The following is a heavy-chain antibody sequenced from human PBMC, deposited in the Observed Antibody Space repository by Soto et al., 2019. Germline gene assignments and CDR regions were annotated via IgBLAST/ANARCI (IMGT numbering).Heavy chain of an antibody. CDR1: GFTVSDNY. CDR3: ARDRSDSSRDDSFDI. CDR2: IYRGDAT. D-gene: IGHD6-25*01. V-gene: IGHV3-53*01. J-gene: IGHJ3*02. Sequence: LRLSCAVSGFTVSDNYMIWVRQAPGKGLEWVSVIYRGDATHYADSVKGRFTISRDNSKNTVHLQMNSLRAEDTAVYYCARDRSDSSRDDSFDIWGQGTMVTVSS.